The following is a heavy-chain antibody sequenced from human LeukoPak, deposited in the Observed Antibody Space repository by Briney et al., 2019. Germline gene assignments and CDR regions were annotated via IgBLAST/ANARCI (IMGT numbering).Heavy chain of an antibody. CDR1: GFSFSSYA. CDR3: ARDKLWFGEGGVDY. Sequence: PGGSLRLSCAASGFSFSSYAMHWVRQAPGKGLEWVAVISYDGRNEYYADSVKGRFTISRDISKNTLYLQMNSLRAEDTAVYYCARDKLWFGEGGVDYWGQGTLVTVSS. CDR2: ISYDGRNE. J-gene: IGHJ4*02. V-gene: IGHV3-30-3*01. D-gene: IGHD3-10*01.